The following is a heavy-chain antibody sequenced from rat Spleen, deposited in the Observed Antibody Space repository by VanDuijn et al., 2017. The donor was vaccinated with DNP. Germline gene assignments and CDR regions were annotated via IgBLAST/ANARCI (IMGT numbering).Heavy chain of an antibody. Sequence: QIQLQQSGAELATPGSSVRISCNAYVYIFCSNYIGWIKQTTGQDLQYIGYIHTGSGGSRYNEKFKGKSTLTVDKSSRTAFMQLSSLTPDDSADYYCANGGDGIWFAFWGQGTLVTVAS. J-gene: IGHJ3*01. CDR1: VYIFCSNY. CDR2: IHTGSGGS. CDR3: ANGGDGIWFAF. D-gene: IGHD1-1*01. V-gene: IGHV1-43*01.